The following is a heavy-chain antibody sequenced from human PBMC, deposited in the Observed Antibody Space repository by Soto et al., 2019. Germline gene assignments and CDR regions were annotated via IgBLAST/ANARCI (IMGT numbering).Heavy chain of an antibody. J-gene: IGHJ4*02. Sequence: ASVKVSCKASGYTFTSYDINWVRQATGQGLEWMGGMNPNSGNTGYAQKFQGRVTMTRNTSISTAYMELSSLRSEDTAVYYCATDRTAVAGTPRLDYWGQGTLVTVSS. CDR1: GYTFTSYD. D-gene: IGHD6-19*01. CDR2: MNPNSGNT. CDR3: ATDRTAVAGTPRLDY. V-gene: IGHV1-8*01.